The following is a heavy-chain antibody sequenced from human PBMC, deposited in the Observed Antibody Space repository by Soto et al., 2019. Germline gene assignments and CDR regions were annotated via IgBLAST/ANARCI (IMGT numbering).Heavy chain of an antibody. CDR1: GGTFSSYA. Sequence: VASVKVSCKASGGTFSSYAISWVRQAPGQGLEWMGGIIPIFGTANYAQKFQGRVTITADKSTSTAYMELSSLRSEDTAVYYCASLAEAVAGTGYFDYWGQGTLVTVSS. CDR2: IIPIFGTA. CDR3: ASLAEAVAGTGYFDY. D-gene: IGHD6-19*01. J-gene: IGHJ4*02. V-gene: IGHV1-69*06.